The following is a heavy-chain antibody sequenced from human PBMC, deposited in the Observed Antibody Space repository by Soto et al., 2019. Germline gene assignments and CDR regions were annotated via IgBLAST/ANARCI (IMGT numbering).Heavy chain of an antibody. CDR3: AHINRGEAMGPYYYCGMHV. D-gene: IGHD2-8*01. CDR1: GFSLSTSGVG. V-gene: IGHV2-5*02. CDR2: IYWDDDK. J-gene: IGHJ6*02. Sequence: QITLKESGPTLVKPTQTLTLTCTFSGFSLSTSGVGVGWIRQPPGKALEWLALIYWDDDKRYSPSLKSRLTITKDPSKNQLVLTMTNMDPVDTATYYCAHINRGEAMGPYYYCGMHVRRQGTTLTVSS.